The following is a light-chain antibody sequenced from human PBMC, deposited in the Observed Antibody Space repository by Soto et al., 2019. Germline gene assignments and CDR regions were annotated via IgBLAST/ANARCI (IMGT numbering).Light chain of an antibody. V-gene: IGKV3-11*01. Sequence: EIVLTQSPATLSLSPGERATLSCRASQSVSSYLAWYQQKPGQAPRLLIYDASNRATGIPARFSGSGSGTDFTLTISSLEPEDVAVYYCQQRSYWPGTFGQGTKVEIK. CDR2: DAS. J-gene: IGKJ1*01. CDR1: QSVSSY. CDR3: QQRSYWPGT.